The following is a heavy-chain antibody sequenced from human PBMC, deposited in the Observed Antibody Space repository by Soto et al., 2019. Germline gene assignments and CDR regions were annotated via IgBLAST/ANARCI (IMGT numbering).Heavy chain of an antibody. CDR3: ARDDDGECGGFGNRDD. Sequence: QVQLVQSGAEVKKPGSSVKVSCKASGGTFSSYTISWVRQAPGQGLEWMGRIIPILGIANYAQKFQGRVTNTTDKSMSTADKGLSSLSAEDTAVYDCARDDDGECGGFGNRDDWLQGTLLTVSS. V-gene: IGHV1-69*02. J-gene: IGHJ4*02. CDR2: IIPILGIA. CDR1: GGTFSSYT. D-gene: IGHD4-17*01.